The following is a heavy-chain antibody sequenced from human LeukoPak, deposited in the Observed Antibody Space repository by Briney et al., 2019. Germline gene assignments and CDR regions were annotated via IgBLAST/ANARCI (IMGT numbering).Heavy chain of an antibody. CDR3: ARSLSSGWYGDY. Sequence: SETLSLTCTVFGGAIRSYYWSWIRQPPGKGLEWIGYIHYSGSTNYNPSLKSRVTISVDTSKNQFSLKVTSVTAADTAVYYCARSLSSGWYGDYWGQGTLVTVSS. D-gene: IGHD6-19*01. CDR1: GGAIRSYY. CDR2: IHYSGST. J-gene: IGHJ4*02. V-gene: IGHV4-59*01.